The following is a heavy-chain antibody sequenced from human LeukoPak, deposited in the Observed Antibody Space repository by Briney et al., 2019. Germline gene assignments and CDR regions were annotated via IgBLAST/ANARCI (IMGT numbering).Heavy chain of an antibody. CDR3: ARDQPYIEVVPAASSDNWFDP. Sequence: ASVKVSCKASGYTFTSYGISWVRQAPGQGLEWMGWISAYNGNTNYAQKLQGRVTMTTDTSTSTAYMELRSLRSDDTAVYYCARDQPYIEVVPAASSDNWFDPWGQGTLVTVSS. CDR1: GYTFTSYG. J-gene: IGHJ5*02. CDR2: ISAYNGNT. D-gene: IGHD2-2*01. V-gene: IGHV1-18*01.